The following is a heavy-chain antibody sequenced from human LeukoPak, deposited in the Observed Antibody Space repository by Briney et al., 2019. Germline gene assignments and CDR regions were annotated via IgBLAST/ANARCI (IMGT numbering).Heavy chain of an antibody. CDR1: GGSFSSYA. Sequence: SVKVSCKASGGSFSSYAISWVRQAPGQGLEWMGRIIPILGIANYAQKFQGRVTITADKSTSTAYMELSSLRSEDTAVYYCARLLGDDYYYGMDVWGQGTTVTVSS. CDR2: IIPILGIA. CDR3: ARLLGDDYYYGMDV. V-gene: IGHV1-69*04. J-gene: IGHJ6*02. D-gene: IGHD2-21*02.